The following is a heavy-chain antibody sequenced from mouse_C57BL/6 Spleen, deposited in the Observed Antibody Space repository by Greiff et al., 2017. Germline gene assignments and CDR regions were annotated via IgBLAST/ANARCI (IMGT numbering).Heavy chain of an antibody. Sequence: VQLQQSGAELVRPGTSVKVSCKASGYAFTNYLIEWVKQRPGQGLEWIGVINPGSGGTNYNEKFKGKATLTADKSSSTAYMQLSSLTSEDSAVYFCARFGYSNYGDYWGQGTTLTVSS. J-gene: IGHJ2*01. CDR3: ARFGYSNYGDY. CDR2: INPGSGGT. D-gene: IGHD2-5*01. V-gene: IGHV1-54*01. CDR1: GYAFTNYL.